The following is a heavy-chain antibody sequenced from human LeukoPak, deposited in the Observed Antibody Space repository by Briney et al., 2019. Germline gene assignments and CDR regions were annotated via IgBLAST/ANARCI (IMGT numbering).Heavy chain of an antibody. D-gene: IGHD3-22*01. CDR1: GFTFSNAW. CDR3: WAYYDSSGYEGFDY. J-gene: IGHJ4*02. CDR2: IKSKTDGGTT. Sequence: GGSLRLSCAASGFTFSNAWMSWVRQAPGKGLEWVGRIKSKTDGGTTDYAAPVKGRFTISRDDSKNTLYLQMNSLKTEDTAVYYCWAYYDSSGYEGFDYWGQGTLVTVSS. V-gene: IGHV3-15*01.